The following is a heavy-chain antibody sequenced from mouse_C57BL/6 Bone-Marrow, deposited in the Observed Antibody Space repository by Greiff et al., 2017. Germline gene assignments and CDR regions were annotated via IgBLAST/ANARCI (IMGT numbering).Heavy chain of an antibody. J-gene: IGHJ4*01. CDR1: GFSLTSYG. V-gene: IGHV2-2*01. Sequence: QVQLKESGPGLVQPSQSLSISCTVSGFSLTSYGVHWVRQSPGKGLEWLGVIWSGGSTDYNAAFISRLSISKDNSTGQVFFKMNSLQADDTAIYYCARERDGYYLPDAMDYWGQGTSVTVSS. D-gene: IGHD2-3*01. CDR3: ARERDGYYLPDAMDY. CDR2: IWSGGST.